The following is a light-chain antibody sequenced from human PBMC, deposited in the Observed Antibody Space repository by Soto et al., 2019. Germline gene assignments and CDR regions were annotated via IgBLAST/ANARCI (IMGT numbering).Light chain of an antibody. CDR3: QQTYSAPPT. J-gene: IGKJ1*01. CDR2: AAS. Sequence: DLQMTQSPSSLSASVGDRVTITCRASQIISTYLNWYQHRAGLAPRLLIYAASSLQSGVPPRFSGSGSGTDFTLTISSLQTEDFATYFCQQTYSAPPTFGQGTKVDIK. CDR1: QIISTY. V-gene: IGKV1-39*01.